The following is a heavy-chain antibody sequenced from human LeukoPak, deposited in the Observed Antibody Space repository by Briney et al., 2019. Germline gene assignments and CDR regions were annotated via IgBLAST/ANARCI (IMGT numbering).Heavy chain of an antibody. CDR2: IKQDGSEK. V-gene: IGHV3-7*01. Sequence: GGSLRLSCAASGFTFSSYWMSWVRQAPGKGLEWVANIKQDGSEKYYVDSVKGRFTISRDNAKNSLYLQMNSLRAEDTAVYYCARLRKTYYYGSGYLYYYYMDVWGKGTTVTVSS. J-gene: IGHJ6*03. D-gene: IGHD3-10*01. CDR1: GFTFSSYW. CDR3: ARLRKTYYYGSGYLYYYYMDV.